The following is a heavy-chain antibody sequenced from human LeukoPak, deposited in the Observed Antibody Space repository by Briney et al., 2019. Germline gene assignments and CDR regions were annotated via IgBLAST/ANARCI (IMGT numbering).Heavy chain of an antibody. CDR2: IYSSGST. D-gene: IGHD3-10*01. J-gene: IGHJ4*02. V-gene: IGHV4-4*07. CDR1: GGSISSYY. CDR3: ARTSARGAQFDY. Sequence: SETLSLTCSVSGGSISSYYWSWIRQPAGKGLEWIGRIYSSGSTNYNPSLRTRVTMSLDTSKNQFSLNLTTVAAADTAVYYCARTSARGAQFDYWGQGTLVTVSS.